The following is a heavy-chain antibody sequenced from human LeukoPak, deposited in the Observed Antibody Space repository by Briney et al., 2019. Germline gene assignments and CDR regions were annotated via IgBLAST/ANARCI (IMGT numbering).Heavy chain of an antibody. V-gene: IGHV4-30-4*08. CDR2: IYYSGST. Sequence: PSETLSLTCAVYGGSFSGYYWSWIRQPPGKGLEWIGYIYYSGSTYYNPSLKSRVTISVDTSKNQFSLKLSSVTAADTAVYYCARVIVVVPAAKVYDAFDIWGQGTMVTVSS. D-gene: IGHD2-2*01. J-gene: IGHJ3*02. CDR3: ARVIVVVPAAKVYDAFDI. CDR1: GGSFSGYY.